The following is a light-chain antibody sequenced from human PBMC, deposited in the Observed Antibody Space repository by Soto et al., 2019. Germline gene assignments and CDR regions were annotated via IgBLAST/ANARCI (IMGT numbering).Light chain of an antibody. CDR2: GAS. J-gene: IGKJ5*01. V-gene: IGKV3-20*01. Sequence: EIVMTQSPATLSVSPGGRATLSCRASQSISDTLAWYQQKPGQAPRLIIYGASSRATGIPARFSGSVSGTDLTITISKLEPEDFEVYDCQQYGSSPITFGQGTRLEIK. CDR1: QSISDT. CDR3: QQYGSSPIT.